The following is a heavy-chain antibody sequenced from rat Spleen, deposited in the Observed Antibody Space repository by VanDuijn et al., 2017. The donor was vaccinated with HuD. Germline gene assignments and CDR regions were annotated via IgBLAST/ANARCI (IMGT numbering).Heavy chain of an antibody. CDR2: IIDTGGRT. D-gene: IGHD1-2*01. V-gene: IGHV5-31*01. J-gene: IGHJ4*01. CDR3: GKDMNYFSTYPFYVMGA. CDR1: GFTFNKFW. Sequence: EVQLVESGGGLVQPGRSLKLSCVASGFTFNKFWMTWIRQAPGKGLEWVASIIDTGGRTYYPDSVKGRFTISRDNAENTAYLQMNSLRSEDTATYYCGKDMNYFSTYPFYVMGAWGQGASVTVSS.